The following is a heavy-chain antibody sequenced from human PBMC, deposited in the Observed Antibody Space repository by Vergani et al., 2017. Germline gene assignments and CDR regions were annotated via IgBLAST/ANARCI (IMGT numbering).Heavy chain of an antibody. CDR1: GESIRSGSHY. CDR2: IHTGGST. J-gene: IGHJ4*02. Sequence: QVKLQESGPGLLKPSQTLSLTCTVSGESIRSGSHYWSGIRQPAGKGPEWIGHIHTGGSTDLNPSFKSRVSISVDTSKSQFSLKLNSVTVADTAVYYCARSRPYCTSGSCPAIWGQGTLVTGS. D-gene: IGHD2-15*01. V-gene: IGHV4-61*02. CDR3: ARSRPYCTSGSCPAI.